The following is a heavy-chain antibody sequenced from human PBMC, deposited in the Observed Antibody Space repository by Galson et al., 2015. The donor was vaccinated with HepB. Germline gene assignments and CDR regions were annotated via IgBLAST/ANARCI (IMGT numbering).Heavy chain of an antibody. CDR3: ANHCQGNYFYGMDV. Sequence: SLRLSCAGSGFTFSIYAMSWVRQAPGKGLEWVSVISGSGGTTWYADSVKGRFTISRDNSKNTLHLQMNSLRAEDTAVYYCANHCQGNYFYGMDVWGQGTTVTVSS. J-gene: IGHJ6*02. V-gene: IGHV3-23*01. CDR1: GFTFSIYA. CDR2: ISGSGGTT. D-gene: IGHD2-15*01.